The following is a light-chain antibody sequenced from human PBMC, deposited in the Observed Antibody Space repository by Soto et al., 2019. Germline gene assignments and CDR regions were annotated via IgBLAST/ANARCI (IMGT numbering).Light chain of an antibody. CDR3: QQTDDFPLT. CDR1: QGIYSR. J-gene: IGKJ4*01. CDR2: ATS. V-gene: IGKV1D-12*01. Sequence: DIQMTQSPSSVSASVGDTVTITCRASQGIYSRLAWYQQKPGKAPELLIYATSTLQNGVPSRFSGSGFRTDFTLSISSLQPEDSASYFCQQTDDFPLTFGGGTKEEI.